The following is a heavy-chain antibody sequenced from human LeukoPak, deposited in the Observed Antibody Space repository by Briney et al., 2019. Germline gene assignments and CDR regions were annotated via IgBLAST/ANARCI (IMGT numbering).Heavy chain of an antibody. CDR2: INHSGST. D-gene: IGHD3-22*01. J-gene: IGHJ4*02. V-gene: IGHV4-34*01. Sequence: SETLSLTCAVYGGSFSGYYWSWIRQPPGKGLEWIEEINHSGSTNYNPSLKSRVTISVDTSKNQFSLKLSSVTAADTAVYYCARGHTNYYDSSGYYLYYFDYWGQGTLVTVSS. CDR1: GGSFSGYY. CDR3: ARGHTNYYDSSGYYLYYFDY.